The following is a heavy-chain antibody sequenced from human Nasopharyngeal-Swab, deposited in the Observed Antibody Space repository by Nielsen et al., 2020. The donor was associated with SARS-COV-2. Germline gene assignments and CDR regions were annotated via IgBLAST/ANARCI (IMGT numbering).Heavy chain of an antibody. CDR3: ARGGRGTFGVVTNFDY. D-gene: IGHD3-3*01. CDR2: IYYSGST. J-gene: IGHJ4*02. Sequence: WIRQPPGKGLEWIGYIYYSGSTNYNPSLKSRVTISVDTSKNQFSLKLSSVTAADTAVYYCARGGRGTFGVVTNFDYWGQGTLVTVSS. V-gene: IGHV4-59*01.